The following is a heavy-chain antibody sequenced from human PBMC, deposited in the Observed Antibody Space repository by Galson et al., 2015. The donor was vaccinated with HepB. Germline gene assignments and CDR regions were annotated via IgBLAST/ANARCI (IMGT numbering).Heavy chain of an antibody. J-gene: IGHJ4*02. D-gene: IGHD6-19*01. V-gene: IGHV5-51*01. CDR3: ARHRAHSSGWYGLEFFGIDY. Sequence: QSGAEVKKPGESLKISCKGSGYSFTSYWIGWVRQMPGKGLEWMGIIYPGDSDTRYSPSFQGQVTISADKSISTAYLQWSSLKASDTAMYYCARHRAHSSGWYGLEFFGIDYWGQGTLVTVSS. CDR1: GYSFTSYW. CDR2: IYPGDSDT.